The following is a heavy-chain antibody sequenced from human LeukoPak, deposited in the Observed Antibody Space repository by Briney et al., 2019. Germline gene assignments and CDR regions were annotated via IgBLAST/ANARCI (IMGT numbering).Heavy chain of an antibody. V-gene: IGHV3-21*01. CDR1: GFTFSSYS. Sequence: PGGSLRLSCAASGFTFSSYSMNWVRQAPGKWLEWVSSISSSSSYIYYADSVKGRFTISRDNAKNSLCLQMNSLRAEDTAVYYCARTSMPDILTGYDLDYWGQGTLVTVSS. D-gene: IGHD3-9*01. CDR3: ARTSMPDILTGYDLDY. CDR2: ISSSSSYI. J-gene: IGHJ4*02.